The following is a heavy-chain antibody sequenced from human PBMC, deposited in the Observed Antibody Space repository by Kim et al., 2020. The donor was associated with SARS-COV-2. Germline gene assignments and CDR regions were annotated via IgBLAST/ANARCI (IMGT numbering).Heavy chain of an antibody. D-gene: IGHD3-3*01. V-gene: IGHV1-3*01. Sequence: ASVKVSCKASGYTFSNYAMHWVRQAPGQRLEWVGWINDGSGNTEYSQKFQGRLIITRDTSASTAYMELSSLRSEDTAVYYCARGGAGLQFLEWLSSYFDYWGQGTLVTVSS. CDR1: GYTFSNYA. CDR3: ARGGAGLQFLEWLSSYFDY. J-gene: IGHJ4*02. CDR2: INDGSGNT.